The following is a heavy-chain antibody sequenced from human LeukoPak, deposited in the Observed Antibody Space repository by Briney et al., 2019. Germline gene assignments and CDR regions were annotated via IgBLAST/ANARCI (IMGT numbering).Heavy chain of an antibody. J-gene: IGHJ4*02. Sequence: ASVTVSCMASGYTFTGYYMHWVRQAPGQGLEWMGWINPNSGGTNYAQKFQGRVTMNRDTSISTAYMELSRLRSDDTAVYYCARDSGSYYDYWGQGTLVTVSS. CDR2: INPNSGGT. D-gene: IGHD1-26*01. CDR1: GYTFTGYY. V-gene: IGHV1-2*02. CDR3: ARDSGSYYDY.